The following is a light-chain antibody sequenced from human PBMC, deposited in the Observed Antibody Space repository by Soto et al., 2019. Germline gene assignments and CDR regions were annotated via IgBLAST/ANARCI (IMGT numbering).Light chain of an antibody. CDR3: QSLDSSLRGGV. CDR2: GNN. J-gene: IGLJ2*01. V-gene: IGLV1-40*01. Sequence: QSVLTQPPSVSGAPGQRVTISCTGSSSNIGAGYDVHWYQQLPGTAPKLLIYGNNNRPSGVPDRFSGSKSGTSASLAITGLQAEDEAQYYCQSLDSSLRGGVFGGGTKLTVL. CDR1: SSNIGAGYD.